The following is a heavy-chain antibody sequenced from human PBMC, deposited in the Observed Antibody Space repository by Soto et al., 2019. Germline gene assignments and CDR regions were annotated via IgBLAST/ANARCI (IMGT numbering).Heavy chain of an antibody. CDR3: GRVGLPEWFDP. CDR1: GGSISSYY. J-gene: IGHJ5*02. CDR2: IYYSGST. Sequence: PSETLSLTCTVSGGSISSYYWSWIRQPPGKGLEWIGYIYYSGSTNYNPSLKSRVTISVDTSKNQFSLKLSSVTAADTAVYYCGRVGLPEWFDPWGQGTLVTVSS. D-gene: IGHD3-10*01. V-gene: IGHV4-59*01.